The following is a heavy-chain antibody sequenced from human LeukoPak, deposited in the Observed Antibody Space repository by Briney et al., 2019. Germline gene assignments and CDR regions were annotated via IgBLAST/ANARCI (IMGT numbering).Heavy chain of an antibody. V-gene: IGHV1-69*13. J-gene: IGHJ4*02. CDR1: GGTFSSYA. CDR3: ARATEPTGLYFDY. D-gene: IGHD4-17*01. CDR2: IIPIFGTA. Sequence: SVKVSCKASGGTFSSYAISWVRQAPGQGLEWMGGIIPIFGTANYAQKFQGRVTIIADESTSTAYMELRSLRSDDTAVYYCARATEPTGLYFDYWGQGTLVTVSS.